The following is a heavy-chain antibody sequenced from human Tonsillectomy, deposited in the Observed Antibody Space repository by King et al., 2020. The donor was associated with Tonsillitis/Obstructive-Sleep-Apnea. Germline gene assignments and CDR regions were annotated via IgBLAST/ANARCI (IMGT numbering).Heavy chain of an antibody. J-gene: IGHJ4*02. Sequence: VQLVESGAEVKKPGASVKVSCKASGYTFTSYYMHWVRQAPGQGLEWMGIINPSGGSTSYAQKFQGRVTMTRDTSTSTVYMELSSLRSEETAVYYCARDGKELGRSHYLDYWGQGTLVTVSS. V-gene: IGHV1-46*01. D-gene: IGHD7-27*01. CDR1: GYTFTSYY. CDR3: ARDGKELGRSHYLDY. CDR2: INPSGGST.